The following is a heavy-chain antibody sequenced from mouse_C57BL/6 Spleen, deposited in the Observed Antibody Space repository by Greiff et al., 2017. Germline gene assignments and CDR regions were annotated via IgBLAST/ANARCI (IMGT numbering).Heavy chain of an antibody. CDR1: GYAFSSYW. CDR2: IYPGDGDT. Sequence: VQRVASGAELVKPGASVKISCKASGYAFSSYWMNWVKQRPGTGLEWIGQIYPGDGDTNYNGKFKGKATLTADKSSSTAYMQLSSLTSEDSAVYFCALIYYYGSSPYYYAMDYWGQGTSVTVSS. J-gene: IGHJ4*01. D-gene: IGHD1-1*01. CDR3: ALIYYYGSSPYYYAMDY. V-gene: IGHV1-80*01.